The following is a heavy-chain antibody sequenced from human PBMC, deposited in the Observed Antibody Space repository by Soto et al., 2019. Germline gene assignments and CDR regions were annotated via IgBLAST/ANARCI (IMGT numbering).Heavy chain of an antibody. D-gene: IGHD3-9*01. J-gene: IGHJ6*02. CDR1: GFSFDDYA. CDR2: ISGGGVNT. V-gene: IGHV3-23*01. CDR3: AKERFEGGSNGLDV. Sequence: EVQLLESGGGSVQPGGSLRLSCTASGFSFDDYAMSWVRQAPGKGLEWVSSISGGGVNTYYADSVMGRFTISRDNSKNMLFLQMNSLRAEDTAVYYCAKERFEGGSNGLDVGGQGPTVTVSS.